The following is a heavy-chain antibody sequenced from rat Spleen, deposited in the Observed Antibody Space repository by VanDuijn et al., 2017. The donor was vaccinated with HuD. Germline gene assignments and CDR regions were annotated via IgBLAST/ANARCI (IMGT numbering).Heavy chain of an antibody. V-gene: IGHV2S12*01. Sequence: QVQLKESGPGLVQPSQTLSLTCTVSGFSLTSNGVSWVRQPPGKGLEWIAAISSGGSTYYNSALKSRLSISRDTSKSQVFLKMNSLQTEDTAIYFCTREGYTTDYYYGGVMDAWGQGASVTVSS. J-gene: IGHJ4*01. CDR3: TREGYTTDYYYGGVMDA. CDR2: ISSGGST. CDR1: GFSLTSNG. D-gene: IGHD1-6*01.